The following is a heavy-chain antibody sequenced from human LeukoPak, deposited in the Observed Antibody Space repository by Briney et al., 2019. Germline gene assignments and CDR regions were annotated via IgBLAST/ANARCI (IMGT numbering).Heavy chain of an antibody. D-gene: IGHD3-22*01. V-gene: IGHV3-30-3*01. CDR2: ISYDGSNK. CDR3: ARDPPMYYYDEPGSRDAFDI. Sequence: GGSLRLSCAASGFTFSSYAMHWVRQAPGKGLEWVAVISYDGSNKYYAESVKGRFTISRDNSKNTLHLQMNSLRAEDTAVYYCARDPPMYYYDEPGSRDAFDIWGQGTMVTVSS. CDR1: GFTFSSYA. J-gene: IGHJ3*02.